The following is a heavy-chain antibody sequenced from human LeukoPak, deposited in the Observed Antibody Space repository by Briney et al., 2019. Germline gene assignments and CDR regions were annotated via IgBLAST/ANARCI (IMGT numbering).Heavy chain of an antibody. J-gene: IGHJ4*02. D-gene: IGHD4-11*01. CDR3: AKKKTGTTKAFDC. Sequence: GGSLRLSCAAIGFTSNYWMHWVRQAPGKGLVWVSRISGDGSTTFYADSVKGRFTISRDNSKNTLYLQMNSLRAEDTAVYYCAKKKTGTTKAFDCWGQGTLVTVSS. CDR1: GFTSNYW. CDR2: ISGDGSTT. V-gene: IGHV3-74*01.